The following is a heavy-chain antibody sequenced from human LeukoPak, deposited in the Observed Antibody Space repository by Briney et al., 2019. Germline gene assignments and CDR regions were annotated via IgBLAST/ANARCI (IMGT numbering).Heavy chain of an antibody. J-gene: IGHJ6*03. CDR2: MYIGGRT. V-gene: IGHV4-4*07. D-gene: IGHD6-19*01. CDR3: AREGIAVADTYYYYYMDV. CDR1: GGSISSYY. Sequence: SETLSLTCTVSGGSISSYYWNWIRQAAGKGLEWIGRMYIGGRTTYNPSLKSRVTISLETTENQFSLRLRSVTAADTAVYYCAREGIAVADTYYYYYMDVWGKGTWVTVSS.